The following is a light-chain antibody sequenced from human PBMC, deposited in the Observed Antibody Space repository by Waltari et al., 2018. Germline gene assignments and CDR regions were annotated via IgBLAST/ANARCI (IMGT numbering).Light chain of an antibody. CDR3: MQATQSLT. CDR2: LGS. CDR1: QSLLHSNGYNY. V-gene: IGKV2-28*01. Sequence: DIVMTQSPLSLPVTPGEPASISCRSSQSLLHSNGYNYLDWYLQKPGQSPQLLIYLGSNRASGVPDRFSGSGSGSDFTLKISWVEAEDVGVYYCMQATQSLTFGGGTKVKIK. J-gene: IGKJ4*01.